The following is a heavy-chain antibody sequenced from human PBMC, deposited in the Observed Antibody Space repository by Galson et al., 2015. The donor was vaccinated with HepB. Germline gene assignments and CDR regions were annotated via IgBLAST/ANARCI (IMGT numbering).Heavy chain of an antibody. CDR1: GFTFSNAW. D-gene: IGHD3-10*01. Sequence: SLRLSCAASGFTFSNAWMSWVRQAPGKGLEWVGRIKSKTDGGTTDYAAPVKGRFTISRDDSKNTLYLQMNSLKTEDTAVYYCTTDWLGLRGAVRNRFDYWGQGTLVTVSS. CDR2: IKSKTDGGTT. J-gene: IGHJ4*02. V-gene: IGHV3-15*01. CDR3: TTDWLGLRGAVRNRFDY.